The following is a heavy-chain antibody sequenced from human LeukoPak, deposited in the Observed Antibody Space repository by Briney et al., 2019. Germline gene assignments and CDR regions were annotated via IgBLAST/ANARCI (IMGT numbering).Heavy chain of an antibody. V-gene: IGHV3-23*01. J-gene: IGHJ4*02. D-gene: IGHD6-19*01. Sequence: GGSLRLYCAASGFTFSSYAMSWVRQAPGKGLEWVSAISGSGGSTYYADSVKGRFTISRDNSKNTLYLQMNSLRAKDTAVYYCAKDTTVAGNYDYWGQGTLVTVSS. CDR3: AKDTTVAGNYDY. CDR2: ISGSGGST. CDR1: GFTFSSYA.